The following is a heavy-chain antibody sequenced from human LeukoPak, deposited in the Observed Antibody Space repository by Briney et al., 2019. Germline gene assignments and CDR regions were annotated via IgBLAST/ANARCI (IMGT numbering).Heavy chain of an antibody. CDR2: INPSGGST. J-gene: IGHJ6*03. D-gene: IGHD6-13*01. Sequence: ASVKVSCKASGYTFTSYYMHWVRQAPGQGLEWMGIINPSGGSTSYAQKFQGRVTMTRDMSTSTVYMELSSLRSEDTAVYYCARELHYSSSPYVGYMDVWGKGTTVNVSS. V-gene: IGHV1-46*01. CDR1: GYTFTSYY. CDR3: ARELHYSSSPYVGYMDV.